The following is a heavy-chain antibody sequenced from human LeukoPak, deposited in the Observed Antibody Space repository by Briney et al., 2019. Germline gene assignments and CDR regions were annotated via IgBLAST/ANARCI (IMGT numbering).Heavy chain of an antibody. CDR2: INHSGRT. V-gene: IGHV4-34*10. CDR1: GGSLSDYY. J-gene: IGHJ4*02. CDR3: ARVYRDDFWSGYSTHFDY. Sequence: SETLSLTCVVYGGSLSDYYWTWIRQPPEKGLEWIGEINHSGRTKYNPSLKSRVTMSVDTSKNQLYLKMTSVTAADTAVYYCARVYRDDFWSGYSTHFDYWGQGTLVTVSS. D-gene: IGHD3-3*01.